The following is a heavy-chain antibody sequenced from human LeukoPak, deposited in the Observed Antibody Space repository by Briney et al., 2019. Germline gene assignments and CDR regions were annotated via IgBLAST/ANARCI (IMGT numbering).Heavy chain of an antibody. Sequence: PSETLSLTCTVSGASISGYSWSWIRQPPGKGLEWIGYIHYSGNTNYNPSLKSRVTISVDTSKNQLSLKLSSVTAADTAVYSCARDRSGYSYGYFDYWGQGTLVTVSS. CDR1: GASISGYS. D-gene: IGHD5-18*01. CDR3: ARDRSGYSYGYFDY. J-gene: IGHJ4*02. CDR2: IHYSGNT. V-gene: IGHV4-59*01.